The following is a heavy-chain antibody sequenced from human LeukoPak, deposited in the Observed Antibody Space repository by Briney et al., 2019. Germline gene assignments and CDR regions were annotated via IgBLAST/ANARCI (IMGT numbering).Heavy chain of an antibody. CDR1: GFTFSSYG. V-gene: IGHV3-30*02. J-gene: IGHJ4*02. CDR3: AKVKGRDTMVRGVMGV. D-gene: IGHD3-10*01. Sequence: GGSLRLSCAASGFTFSSYGMSWVRQAPGKGLEWVAFIRYDGSNKYYADSVKGRFTISRDNSKNTLYLQMNSLRAEDTAVYYCAKVKGRDTMVRGVMGVWGQGTLVTVSS. CDR2: IRYDGSNK.